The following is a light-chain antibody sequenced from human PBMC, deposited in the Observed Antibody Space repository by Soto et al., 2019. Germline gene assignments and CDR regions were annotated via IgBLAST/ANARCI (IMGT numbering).Light chain of an antibody. CDR1: QSISSW. V-gene: IGKV1-5*03. CDR3: QQYNRYPLT. J-gene: IGKJ3*01. CDR2: KAS. Sequence: DIQMTQSPSTLSASVGDRVTITCRASQSISSWLAWYQQKPGKAPKLLIYKASNLESGVPSRFSGSGSGTEFTLTISILQPDYFASYYCQQYNRYPLTFGPGTKVDIK.